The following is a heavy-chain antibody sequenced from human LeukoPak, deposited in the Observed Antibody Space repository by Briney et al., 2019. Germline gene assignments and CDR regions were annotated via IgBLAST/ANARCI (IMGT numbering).Heavy chain of an antibody. CDR3: ARARYANAWYAFDI. D-gene: IGHD2-2*01. V-gene: IGHV4-59*02. J-gene: IGHJ3*02. Sequence: SETLSLTCTVSGGSVSSYYWSWIRRPPGRGLEWIAYLSHSGSSDSNPSPTSRVTTLVDTSKNQFSLKLTSVTAADTAVYYCARARYANAWYAFDIWGHGTMVTVSS. CDR2: LSHSGSS. CDR1: GGSVSSYY.